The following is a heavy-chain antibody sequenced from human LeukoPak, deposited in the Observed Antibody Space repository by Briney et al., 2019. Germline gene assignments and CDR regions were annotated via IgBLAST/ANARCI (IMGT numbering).Heavy chain of an antibody. Sequence: TSETLSLTCTVSGYSISSGYYWGWIRQPPGKGLEWIGSIYHSGSTYYNPSLKSRVTISVDTSKNQFSLKLSSVTAADTAVYYCARDLDSRRLLAQFDPWGQGTLVTVSS. CDR1: GYSISSGYY. J-gene: IGHJ5*02. CDR3: ARDLDSRRLLAQFDP. CDR2: IYHSGST. D-gene: IGHD3-22*01. V-gene: IGHV4-38-2*02.